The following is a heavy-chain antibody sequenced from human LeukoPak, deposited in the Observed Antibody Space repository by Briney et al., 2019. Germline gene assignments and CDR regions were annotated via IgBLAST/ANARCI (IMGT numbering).Heavy chain of an antibody. CDR3: ARDSVSQKDIVATIGDY. D-gene: IGHD5-12*01. Sequence: GASVKVSCKASGGTLSSYSISWVRQAPGQGLEWMGRIIPIFGTANYAQKFQGRVTITTDESTSTAYMELSSLRSEDTAVYYCARDSVSQKDIVATIGDYWGQGTLVTVSS. V-gene: IGHV1-69*05. J-gene: IGHJ4*02. CDR1: GGTLSSYS. CDR2: IIPIFGTA.